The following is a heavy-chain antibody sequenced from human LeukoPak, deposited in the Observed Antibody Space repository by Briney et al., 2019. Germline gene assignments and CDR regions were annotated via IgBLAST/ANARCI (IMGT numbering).Heavy chain of an antibody. D-gene: IGHD5-18*01. J-gene: IGHJ3*02. CDR3: ARVVYRYGYAFDI. V-gene: IGHV3-11*06. CDR1: GFTLSHYY. CDR2: ITSSSGSI. Sequence: KSGGSLTLSCAASGFTLSHYYMSWIRQAPGQGLEWVSFITSSSGSINYAASVKGRFTISRDNAKSSMYLQMNSLRAEDTAVYFCARVVYRYGYAFDIWGQGTEVTVSA.